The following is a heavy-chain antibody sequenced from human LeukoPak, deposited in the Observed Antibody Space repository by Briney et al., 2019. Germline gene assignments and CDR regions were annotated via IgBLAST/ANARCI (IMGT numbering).Heavy chain of an antibody. J-gene: IGHJ6*02. CDR2: ISSSGSTI. CDR3: ARSSWELPLWYYYGMDV. V-gene: IGHV3-48*03. Sequence: PGGSLRLSCAASGFTFSSYEMNWVRQAPGKGLEWVSYISSSGSTIYYADSVKGRFTISRDNAKNSLYLQMNSLRAEDTAVYYCARSSWELPLWYYYGMDVWGQGTTVTVSS. D-gene: IGHD1-26*01. CDR1: GFTFSSYE.